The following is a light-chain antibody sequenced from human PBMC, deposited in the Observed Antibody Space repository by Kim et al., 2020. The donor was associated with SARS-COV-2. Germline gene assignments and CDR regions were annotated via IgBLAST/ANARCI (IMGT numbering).Light chain of an antibody. Sequence: ASVGDRVTITCRASQGISNYLAWYQQKPGKVPKLLIYAASTLQSGVPARFSGSGSGTDFTLTISSLQPEDVATYYCQKYNSAPRTFGQGTKVDIK. CDR3: QKYNSAPRT. CDR2: AAS. J-gene: IGKJ1*01. CDR1: QGISNY. V-gene: IGKV1-27*01.